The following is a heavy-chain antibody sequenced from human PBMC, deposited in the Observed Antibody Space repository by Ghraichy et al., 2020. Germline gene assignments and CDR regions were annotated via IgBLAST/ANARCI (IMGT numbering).Heavy chain of an antibody. CDR3: VKDPYSGWFDY. D-gene: IGHD6-19*01. CDR2: IRYDQSKD. CDR1: GFTFRSYG. Sequence: GSLNISCAASGFTFRSYGMNWVRQAPGKGLEWVAFIRYDQSKDFYADSVKGRFTISRDNSRNTLYLQMSSLRVEDTAIYYCVKDPYSGWFDYWGQGALVTVSS. J-gene: IGHJ4*02. V-gene: IGHV3-30*02.